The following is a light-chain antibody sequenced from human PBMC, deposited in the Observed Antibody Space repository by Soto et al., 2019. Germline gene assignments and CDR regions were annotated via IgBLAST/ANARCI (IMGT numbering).Light chain of an antibody. CDR3: QQYSNWPLLS. V-gene: IGKV3-15*01. Sequence: EVVLTQSPATLSVSPGAGATLSCRASQSVGSNLAWYQQKPGQTPRVLIYGASTRAIGIPARFSGSGFGTEFTLTISRLQSEDFVVYYCQQYSNWPLLSFGGGTKVEIK. J-gene: IGKJ4*01. CDR2: GAS. CDR1: QSVGSN.